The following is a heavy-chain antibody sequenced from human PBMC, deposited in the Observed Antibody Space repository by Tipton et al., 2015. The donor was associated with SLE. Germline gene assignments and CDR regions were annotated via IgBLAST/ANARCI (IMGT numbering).Heavy chain of an antibody. Sequence: TLSLTCTVSGGSISGNYWSWIRRPPGKALEWSAYINYSGSTNYNPSLKSRVTMSVDTSKNQFSLKLSSVTAADTAVYYCARRRGSSWYEDYFDYWGQGTLVTVSS. CDR3: ARRRGSSWYEDYFDY. J-gene: IGHJ4*02. V-gene: IGHV4-59*01. CDR1: GGSISGNY. CDR2: INYSGST. D-gene: IGHD6-13*01.